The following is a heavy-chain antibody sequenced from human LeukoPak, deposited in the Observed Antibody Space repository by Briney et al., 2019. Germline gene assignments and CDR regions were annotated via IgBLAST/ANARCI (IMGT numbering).Heavy chain of an antibody. CDR3: AKAPSYYYDSSGNFDY. D-gene: IGHD3-22*01. CDR2: ISWDSGSI. Sequence: GGSLRLSCAASGFTFDDYGMHWVRHAPGKGLEWVSGISWDSGSIGYADSVKGRFTISRDNAKNSLYLQMNSLRAEDTALYYCAKAPSYYYDSSGNFDYWGQGTLVTVSS. CDR1: GFTFDDYG. J-gene: IGHJ4*02. V-gene: IGHV3-9*01.